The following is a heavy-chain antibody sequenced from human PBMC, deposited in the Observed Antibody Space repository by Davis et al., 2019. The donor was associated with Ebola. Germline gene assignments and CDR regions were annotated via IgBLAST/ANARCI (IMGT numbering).Heavy chain of an antibody. V-gene: IGHV3-30*02. CDR3: AKDQFLEWLALNWFDP. CDR1: VFSFSSYA. J-gene: IGHJ5*02. D-gene: IGHD3-3*01. CDR2: ISYDGRNK. Sequence: GESLKISCAASVFSFSSYAIPWVRPAPGKGLEWVAFISYDGRNKYYADSVKGRFTFSRDNSKNTLYLQMNSLRAEDTAVYYCAKDQFLEWLALNWFDPWGQGTLVTVSS.